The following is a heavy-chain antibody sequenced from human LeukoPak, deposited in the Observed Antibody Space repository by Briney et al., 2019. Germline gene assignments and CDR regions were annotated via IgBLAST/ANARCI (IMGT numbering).Heavy chain of an antibody. J-gene: IGHJ3*02. D-gene: IGHD3-22*01. CDR3: ARRKGPADYYDSSGYWGAFDI. CDR2: IYPGDSDT. CDR1: GYSFTSYW. Sequence: GESLKISCKGSGYSFTSYWIGWVRQMPGKGLEWMGIIYPGDSDTRYSPSFQGQVTISADKSISTAYLQWSSLKASDTAMYYCARRKGPADYYDSSGYWGAFDIWGQGTMVTVSS. V-gene: IGHV5-51*01.